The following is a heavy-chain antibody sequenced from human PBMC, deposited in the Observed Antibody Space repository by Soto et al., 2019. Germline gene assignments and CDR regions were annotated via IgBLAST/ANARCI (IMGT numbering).Heavy chain of an antibody. V-gene: IGHV4-34*01. Sequence: QVQLQPWGAGLLKPSETLSLTCAVYGGSFRDYYWTWIRQPPGKGLEWIGEINHRGNTNYNPSLKSRVTMSVDTSENQFSLELKSVIAADTAVYFCAREWLRNVDYWGQGILVTVSS. CDR1: GGSFRDYY. J-gene: IGHJ4*02. D-gene: IGHD5-12*01. CDR2: INHRGNT. CDR3: AREWLRNVDY.